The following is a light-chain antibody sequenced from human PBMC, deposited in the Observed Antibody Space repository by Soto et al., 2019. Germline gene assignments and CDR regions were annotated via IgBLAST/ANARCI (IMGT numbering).Light chain of an antibody. CDR1: SSDVGGYNY. J-gene: IGLJ1*01. CDR3: SSYTSSRGV. CDR2: DVS. Sequence: QSVLTQPASVSGSPGQSITISCTGTSSDVGGYNYVSWYQQHPGKAPKLMIYDVSNRPSGVSNRFSGSKSGNTASLIISGLQAEDEADYYCSSYTSSRGVFGTGTKVTVL. V-gene: IGLV2-14*01.